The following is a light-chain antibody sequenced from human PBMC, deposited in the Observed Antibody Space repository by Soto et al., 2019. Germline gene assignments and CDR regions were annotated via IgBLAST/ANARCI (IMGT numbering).Light chain of an antibody. CDR2: LNSDGSH. V-gene: IGLV4-69*01. CDR3: QTWGTGILV. CDR1: SGHSSYA. J-gene: IGLJ2*01. Sequence: QLVLTQSPSASASLGASVKLTCTLSSGHSSYAIAWHQQQPEKGPRFLMKLNSDGSHNKGDEIPDRFSGSSSGAERHLTISSLQSEDEADYYCQTWGTGILVFGGGTKLTVL.